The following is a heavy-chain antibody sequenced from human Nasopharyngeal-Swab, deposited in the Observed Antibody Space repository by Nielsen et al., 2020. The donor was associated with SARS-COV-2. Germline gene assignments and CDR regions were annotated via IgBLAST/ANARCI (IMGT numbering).Heavy chain of an antibody. V-gene: IGHV1-18*01. Sequence: WVRQAPGQGLEWMGWISDYNGRTYYAQKFQGRATMTTDPSTSTAYMDLRSLRSDDTAVYYCARDPRGPDYWGQGTLVTVSS. J-gene: IGHJ4*02. CDR3: ARDPRGPDY. CDR2: ISDYNGRT. D-gene: IGHD6-25*01.